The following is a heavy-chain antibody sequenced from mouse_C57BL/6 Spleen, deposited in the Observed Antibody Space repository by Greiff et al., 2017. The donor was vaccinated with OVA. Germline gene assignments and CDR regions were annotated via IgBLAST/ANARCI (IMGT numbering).Heavy chain of an antibody. J-gene: IGHJ3*01. CDR1: GFTFSDYG. CDR3: ARHDYDGFAY. CDR2: ISSGSSTI. D-gene: IGHD2-4*01. V-gene: IGHV5-17*01. Sequence: EVKLMESGGGLVKPGGSLKLSCAASGFTFSDYGMHWVRQAPEKGLEWVAYISSGSSTIYYADTVTGRFTISRDNAKNTLILQMTSLRSEDTDMYFCARHDYDGFAYWGQGTLVTVSA.